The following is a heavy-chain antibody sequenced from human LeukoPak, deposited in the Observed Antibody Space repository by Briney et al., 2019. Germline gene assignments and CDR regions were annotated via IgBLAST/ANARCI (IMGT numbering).Heavy chain of an antibody. V-gene: IGHV1-69*05. CDR1: GGTFSSYA. D-gene: IGHD6-19*01. J-gene: IGHJ4*02. CDR2: IISIFDTA. Sequence: ASVKVSCKASGGTFSSYAISWVRQAPGQGLEWMGRIISIFDTANYAQKFQGRVTITTDESTNTAYMELSSLRSEDTAVYYCARGNWDSSGWYYDYWGQGTLVTVSS. CDR3: ARGNWDSSGWYYDY.